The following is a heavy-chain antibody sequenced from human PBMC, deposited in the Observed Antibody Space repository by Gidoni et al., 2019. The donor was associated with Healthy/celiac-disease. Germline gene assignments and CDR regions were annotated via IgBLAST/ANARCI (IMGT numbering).Heavy chain of an antibody. J-gene: IGHJ4*02. Sequence: APGKGLEWVSSISSSSSYIYYADSVKGRFTISRDNAKNSLYLQMNSLRAEDTTVYYCARGYSSGYYYGYWGQGTLVTVSS. D-gene: IGHD3-22*01. V-gene: IGHV3-21*01. CDR3: ARGYSSGYYYGY. CDR2: ISSSSSYI.